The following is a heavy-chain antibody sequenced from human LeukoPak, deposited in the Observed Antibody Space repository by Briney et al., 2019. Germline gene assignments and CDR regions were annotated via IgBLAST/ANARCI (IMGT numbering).Heavy chain of an antibody. CDR1: GFTVSRNY. Sequence: GGSLRLSCAASGFTVSRNYMSWVRQAPGKGLEWVSVIYSGGSTYYADSVKGRFTISRDNSKNTLYLQMNSLRAEDTAVYYCASLLDSSGYYSSDYYYYGMDVWGQGTTVTVSS. CDR2: IYSGGST. D-gene: IGHD3-22*01. V-gene: IGHV3-66*01. CDR3: ASLLDSSGYYSSDYYYYGMDV. J-gene: IGHJ6*02.